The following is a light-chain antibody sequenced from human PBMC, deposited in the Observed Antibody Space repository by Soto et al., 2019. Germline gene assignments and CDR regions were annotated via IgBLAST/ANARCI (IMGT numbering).Light chain of an antibody. CDR2: GAS. J-gene: IGKJ1*01. Sequence: EIVLTQSPGTLSLSPGEIATLSFSASRSISSSYLAWYQQKPGQAPRLLIYGASNRASGIPDRFSGSGSGTGFTLTISRLEPEDFVVYYCQESATTRWAFGQGTKVDIK. CDR1: RSISSSY. V-gene: IGKV3-20*01. CDR3: QESATTRWA.